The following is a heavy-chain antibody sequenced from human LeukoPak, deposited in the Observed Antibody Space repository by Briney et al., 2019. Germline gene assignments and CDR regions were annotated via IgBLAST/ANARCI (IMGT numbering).Heavy chain of an antibody. J-gene: IGHJ5*02. CDR1: GFTFSSYA. CDR3: AKGGTYNWFDP. CDR2: ITGSGDTT. Sequence: GGSLRLSCAASGFTFSSYAMIWVRQAPGKGLEWVSAITGSGDTTYYAASVKGRFTISRDNSKNSLYLQMNSLRAEDTALYYCAKGGTYNWFDPWGQGTLVTVSS. V-gene: IGHV3-23*01.